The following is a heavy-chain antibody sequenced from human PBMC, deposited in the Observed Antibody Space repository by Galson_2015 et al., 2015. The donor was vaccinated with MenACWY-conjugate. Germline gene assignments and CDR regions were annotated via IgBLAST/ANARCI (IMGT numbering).Heavy chain of an antibody. Sequence: SLRLSCAASGFTFSSYGMHWVRQAPGKGLEWVAVISYDGSNKYYADSVKGRFTISRDNSKNTLYLQMNSLRAEDTAVYYCAKDLSHSWAYYGLDVWGQGTTVIVSS. D-gene: IGHD2/OR15-2a*01. CDR3: AKDLSHSWAYYGLDV. CDR1: GFTFSSYG. CDR2: ISYDGSNK. J-gene: IGHJ6*02. V-gene: IGHV3-30*18.